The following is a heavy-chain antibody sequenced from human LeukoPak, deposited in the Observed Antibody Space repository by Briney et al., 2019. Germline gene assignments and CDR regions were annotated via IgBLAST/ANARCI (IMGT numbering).Heavy chain of an antibody. D-gene: IGHD2/OR15-2a*01. CDR1: GGSISRYY. CDR2: IYYSGSS. V-gene: IGHV4-59*01. J-gene: IGHJ4*02. Sequence: SETLSLTCTVSGGSISRYYWSWIRQPPGQGLEWIGYIYYSGSSNYNPSPKTRVSISVDTTNNQSSLKLNAVTSADTAVYYCSGGRGLLGFDYWGQGTLVTASS. CDR3: SGGRGLLGFDY.